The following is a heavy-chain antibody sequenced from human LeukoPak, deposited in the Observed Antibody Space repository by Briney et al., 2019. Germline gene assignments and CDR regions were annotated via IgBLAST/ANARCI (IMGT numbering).Heavy chain of an antibody. CDR2: ISSSSSYI. Sequence: GGSLRLSCAASGFTFSSYSMNWVRQAPGKGLEWVSSISSSSSYIYYADSVKGRFTISRDNAKNSLYLQMNSLRAEDTAVYYCARDLDYGDYAFDYWGQGALVTVSS. J-gene: IGHJ4*02. V-gene: IGHV3-21*01. CDR1: GFTFSSYS. D-gene: IGHD4-17*01. CDR3: ARDLDYGDYAFDY.